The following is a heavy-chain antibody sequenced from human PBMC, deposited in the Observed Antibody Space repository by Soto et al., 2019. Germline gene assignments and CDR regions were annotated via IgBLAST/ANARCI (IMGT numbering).Heavy chain of an antibody. V-gene: IGHV3-33*01. Sequence: PGGSLRLSCAASGFTFSSYGMHWVRQAPGKGLEWVAVIWYDGSNKYYADSVKGRFTISRDNSKNTLYLQMNSLRAEDTAVYYCAAAAGPGAYYYGMDVWGQGTTVTVSS. CDR3: AAAAGPGAYYYGMDV. CDR1: GFTFSSYG. CDR2: IWYDGSNK. D-gene: IGHD6-13*01. J-gene: IGHJ6*02.